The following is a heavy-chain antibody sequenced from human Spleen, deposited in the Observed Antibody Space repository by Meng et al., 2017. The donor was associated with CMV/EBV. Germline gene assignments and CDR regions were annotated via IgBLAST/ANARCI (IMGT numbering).Heavy chain of an antibody. D-gene: IGHD2-2*01. Sequence: GGSLRLSCVASGFTFDDYAMHWVRQAPGKGLEWVSLITWDGGRTDYADSVRGRFTISRDNSKTSLFLHMNSLRTEDTALYYCAKEMGYCSGTSCFPPDYWGQGTLVTVSS. CDR1: GFTFDDYA. CDR3: AKEMGYCSGTSCFPPDY. CDR2: ITWDGGRT. V-gene: IGHV3-43*02. J-gene: IGHJ4*02.